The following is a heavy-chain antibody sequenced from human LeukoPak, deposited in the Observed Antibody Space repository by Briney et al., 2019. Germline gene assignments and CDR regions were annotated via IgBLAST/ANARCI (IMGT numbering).Heavy chain of an antibody. CDR2: IGDSGGST. Sequence: GGSLGLSCAASGFTFSSYAMSWVRQAPGKGLEWVSVIGDSGGSTYYADSVKGRFTISRDNSKNTLYLQMNSLRAEDTAVYYCAKGGIMQSSSPGLQYFDLWGRGTLVSVSS. D-gene: IGHD6-6*01. V-gene: IGHV3-23*01. J-gene: IGHJ2*01. CDR1: GFTFSSYA. CDR3: AKGGIMQSSSPGLQYFDL.